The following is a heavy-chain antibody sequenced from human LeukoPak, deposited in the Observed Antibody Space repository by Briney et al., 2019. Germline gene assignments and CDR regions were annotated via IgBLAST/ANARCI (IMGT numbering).Heavy chain of an antibody. CDR2: FDPEDGET. Sequence: GASVKVSCKVSGYTLTELSMHWVRQAPGKGLEWMGGFDPEDGETIYAQKFKGRVTMTEDTSTDTAYMELSSLRSEDTAVYYCATVSSYYGSGRQTYYFDYWGQGTLVTVSS. CDR1: GYTLTELS. V-gene: IGHV1-24*01. J-gene: IGHJ4*02. CDR3: ATVSSYYGSGRQTYYFDY. D-gene: IGHD3-10*01.